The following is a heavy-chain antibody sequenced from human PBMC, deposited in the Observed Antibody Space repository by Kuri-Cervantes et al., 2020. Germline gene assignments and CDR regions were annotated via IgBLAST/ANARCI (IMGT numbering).Heavy chain of an antibody. Sequence: GESLKISCAASGFTLSSYGMHWVRQAPGKGLEWVAVIWYDGSNKYYADSVKGRFTISRDNSKNTLYLQVNSLRAEDTAVYYCARVGGYSYGLDGMDVWGQGTTVTVSS. CDR3: ARVGGYSYGLDGMDV. CDR1: GFTLSSYG. V-gene: IGHV3-30*19. J-gene: IGHJ6*02. D-gene: IGHD5-18*01. CDR2: IWYDGSNK.